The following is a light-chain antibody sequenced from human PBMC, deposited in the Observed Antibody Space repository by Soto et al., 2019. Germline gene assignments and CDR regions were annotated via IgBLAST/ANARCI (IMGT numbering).Light chain of an antibody. CDR2: EVS. J-gene: IGLJ1*01. CDR3: SSYTSSSTEV. V-gene: IGLV2-14*01. Sequence: QSVLTQPASVSGSPGQSITISCTGTSSDVGAYNYVSWYQQHPGKAPKLMIYEVSNRPSGVSNRFSGSESGNTASLTISGLQAEDEADYYCSSYTSSSTEVFGTGTKVTVL. CDR1: SSDVGAYNY.